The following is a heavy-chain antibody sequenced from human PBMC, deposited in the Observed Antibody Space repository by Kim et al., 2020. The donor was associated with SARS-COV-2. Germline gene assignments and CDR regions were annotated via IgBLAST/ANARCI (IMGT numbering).Heavy chain of an antibody. CDR1: GGSISSGGYY. D-gene: IGHD4-17*01. V-gene: IGHV4-30-4*01. J-gene: IGHJ3*01. CDR2: ISFGGST. CDR3: ASGGDYNPFDV. Sequence: SETLSLTCTVSGGSISSGGYYWSWLRQFPGEGLEWIGYISFGGSTDYSPSLRSRVTILSDTSKNHFSLMLTSMTAADTAVYFCASGGDYNPFDVWGRGTQVIVSS.